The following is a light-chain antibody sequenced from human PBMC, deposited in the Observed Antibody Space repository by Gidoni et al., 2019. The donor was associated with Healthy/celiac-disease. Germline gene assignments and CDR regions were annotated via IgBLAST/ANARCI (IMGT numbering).Light chain of an antibody. V-gene: IGKV1-5*03. CDR1: QSISSW. Sequence: DIQMTQSPSTLSASVGDRVTITCRASQSISSWLAWYQPKPGKAPKLLIYKASSLESGVPSRFSGSGSGTEFTLTISSLQPDDFATYYCQQYNSYGTFGQWTKVEIK. J-gene: IGKJ1*01. CDR3: QQYNSYGT. CDR2: KAS.